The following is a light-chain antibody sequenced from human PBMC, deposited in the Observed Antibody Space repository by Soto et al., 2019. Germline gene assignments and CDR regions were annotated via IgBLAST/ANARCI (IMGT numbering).Light chain of an antibody. Sequence: EIVLTQSPGTLSLSPGERATLSCRASQSISSTYLAWYQQKPGQAPRLLIYGASSRATGIPDTFSGSGSGTDFTLTISRLEPEDFAMYYCQQYGSSPGTFGQGTKVEI. CDR2: GAS. CDR1: QSISSTY. J-gene: IGKJ1*01. CDR3: QQYGSSPGT. V-gene: IGKV3-20*01.